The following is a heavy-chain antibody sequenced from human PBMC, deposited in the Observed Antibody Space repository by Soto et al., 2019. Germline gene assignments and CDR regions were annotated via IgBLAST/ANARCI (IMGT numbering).Heavy chain of an antibody. Sequence: QLQLQESGPGLVKPSETLSLTCTVSDGSISSGNYYWGWIRQPPGKGREWIGSIDYSGSTYYNPSLKSRVTISVDTSKNQFSLKLSSVTAADTAVYYCARLGGSGSYYQHWGQGTLVTVSS. CDR1: DGSISSGNYY. CDR2: IDYSGST. V-gene: IGHV4-39*01. D-gene: IGHD3-10*01. CDR3: ARLGGSGSYYQH. J-gene: IGHJ4*02.